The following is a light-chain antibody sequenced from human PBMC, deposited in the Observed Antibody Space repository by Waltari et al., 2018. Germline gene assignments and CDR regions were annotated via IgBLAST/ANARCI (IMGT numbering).Light chain of an antibody. CDR1: GSNLGAGYD. CDR3: QSYDPSVSVV. J-gene: IGLJ2*01. CDR2: GGQ. Sequence: QSVLTQPPSVSGAPGQTVTISCTGSGSNLGAGYDVHWYQKRPGEAPKLLIYGGQTRPCGFPDRFPGSQAGTSASLAIRGLQAEDEADYYCQSYDPSVSVVFGGGTKLTVV. V-gene: IGLV1-40*01.